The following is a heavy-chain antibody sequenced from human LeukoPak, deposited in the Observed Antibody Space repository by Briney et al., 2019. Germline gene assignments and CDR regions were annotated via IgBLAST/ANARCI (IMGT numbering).Heavy chain of an antibody. Sequence: PGGSLRLSCAASGFTVSSNFMSWVRQGPGKGLEWVSVIYRGSHTLYADSVKGRFTISRDNSKNTLYLQMNSLRAEDTAVYYCARSMVRAPLRKNWFDPWGQGTLVTVSS. CDR3: ARSMVRAPLRKNWFDP. J-gene: IGHJ5*02. V-gene: IGHV3-66*02. CDR2: IYRGSHT. CDR1: GFTVSSNF. D-gene: IGHD3-10*01.